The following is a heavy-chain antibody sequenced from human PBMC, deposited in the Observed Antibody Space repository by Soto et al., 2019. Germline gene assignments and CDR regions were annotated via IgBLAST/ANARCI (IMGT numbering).Heavy chain of an antibody. CDR2: IIPIYGTA. J-gene: IGHJ4*02. V-gene: IGHV1-69*01. D-gene: IGHD5-12*01. CDR3: ARDEMLGSDGYNLVHDY. CDR1: GGTFSSYA. Sequence: QVQLVQSGAEVKKPGSSVKVSCKASGGTFSSYAISWVRQAPGQGLEWMGGIIPIYGTANYAQKFQCRVTITADESTSTAYMELSSLRAEDTAVYYCARDEMLGSDGYNLVHDYWGQGTLVTVSS.